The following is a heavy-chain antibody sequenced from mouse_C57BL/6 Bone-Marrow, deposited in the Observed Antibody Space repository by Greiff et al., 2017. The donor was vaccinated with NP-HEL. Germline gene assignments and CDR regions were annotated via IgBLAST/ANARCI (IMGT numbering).Heavy chain of an antibody. J-gene: IGHJ2*01. V-gene: IGHV1-15*01. CDR3: TPIYYDYGG. Sequence: QVQLQQSGAELVRPGASVTLSCKASGYTFTDYEMHWVKQTPVHGLEWLGAIDPDTGGTAYNQKFKGKAILTADKSSSTAYMELRSLTSEDSAVYYCTPIYYDYGGWGQGTTLTVSS. CDR2: IDPDTGGT. D-gene: IGHD2-4*01. CDR1: GYTFTDYE.